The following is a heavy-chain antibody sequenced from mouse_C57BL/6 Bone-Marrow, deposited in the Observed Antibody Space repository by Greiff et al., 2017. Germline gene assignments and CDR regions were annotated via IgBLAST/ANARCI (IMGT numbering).Heavy chain of an antibody. CDR1: GYTFTSYN. CDR3: ASAYYSNSFAY. V-gene: IGHV1-12*01. D-gene: IGHD2-5*01. CDR2: LYPGNGDP. J-gene: IGHJ3*01. Sequence: QVQLQQSGAELVRPGAPVKMSCKASGYTFTSYNMHWVKQTPRQGLEWIGALYPGNGDPSYNQKFKGKATLTVDKSSSTAYMQLSSLTSEDSAVYFGASAYYSNSFAYWGQGTLVTVSA.